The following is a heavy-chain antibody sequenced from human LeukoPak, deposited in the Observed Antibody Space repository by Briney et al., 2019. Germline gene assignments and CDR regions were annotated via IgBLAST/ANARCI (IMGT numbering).Heavy chain of an antibody. J-gene: IGHJ1*01. CDR1: GFTFSSYA. CDR2: ISGSGGST. Sequence: GGSLRLSCAASGFTFSSYAMSWVRQAPGRGLEWVSAISGSGGSTYYADSVKGRFTISRDNSKNTLYLQMNRLRAEDTAVYYCAKDTPCSGDTCYSGYFQHWGQGTLVTVSS. V-gene: IGHV3-23*01. D-gene: IGHD2-15*01. CDR3: AKDTPCSGDTCYSGYFQH.